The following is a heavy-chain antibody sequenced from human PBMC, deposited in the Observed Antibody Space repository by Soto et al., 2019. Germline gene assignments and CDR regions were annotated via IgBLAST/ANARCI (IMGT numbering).Heavy chain of an antibody. V-gene: IGHV3-48*03. J-gene: IGHJ5*02. CDR1: GFSFSSYE. CDR3: ASLSGSYGFDP. Sequence: EAQLVESGGDLIQPGGSLRLSCAGSGFSFSSYEMNWVRQAPGKGLEWVSYISSSGSDTYYADSVKARFTISRDNAQNSLYLQMTWLRAEDTAIYYCASLSGSYGFDPWGQGTLVTVSS. D-gene: IGHD1-26*01. CDR2: ISSSGSDT.